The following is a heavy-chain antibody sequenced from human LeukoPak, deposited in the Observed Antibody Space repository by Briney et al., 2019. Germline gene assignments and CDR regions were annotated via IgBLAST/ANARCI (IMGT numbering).Heavy chain of an antibody. CDR1: GGSISNTNW. CDR3: ARGRGGGGSSNNWLDP. V-gene: IGHV4-4*02. CDR2: VNLQGST. D-gene: IGHD2-15*01. J-gene: IGHJ5*02. Sequence: SETLSLTCGVSGGSISNTNWWTWVRQPPGKGLEWIGEVNLQGSTNYNPSLKSRVAISVDKSENHISLKLTSVTAADTAVYYCARGRGGGGSSNNWLDPWGQGSLVIVSS.